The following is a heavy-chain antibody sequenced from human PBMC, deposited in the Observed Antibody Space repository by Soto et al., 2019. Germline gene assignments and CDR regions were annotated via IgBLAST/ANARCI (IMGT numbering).Heavy chain of an antibody. CDR2: INPSGGST. CDR3: ARGDDILTGYYYYGMDV. Sequence: GASVKVSCKASGYTFTSYYMHWVRQAPGQGLEWMGIINPSGGSTSYAQKFQGRVTMTRDTSTSTVYMELSSLRSEDTAVYYCARGDDILTGYYYYGMDVWGQGTTVTVSS. CDR1: GYTFTSYY. D-gene: IGHD3-9*01. J-gene: IGHJ6*02. V-gene: IGHV1-46*03.